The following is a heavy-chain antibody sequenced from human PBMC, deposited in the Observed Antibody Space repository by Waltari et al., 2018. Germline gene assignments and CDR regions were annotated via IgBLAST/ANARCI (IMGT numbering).Heavy chain of an antibody. Sequence: QVQLVQSGAEVKKPGSSVKVSCKASGGTFSSYAISWVRQAPGQGLEWMGGIIPIRGIANDAQKCQGRVTITADKSTSTAYMELSSLRSEDTAVYYCASPRAASPYRYYYYYMDVWGKGTTVTASS. CDR3: ASPRAASPYRYYYYYMDV. CDR1: GGTFSSYA. CDR2: IIPIRGIA. J-gene: IGHJ6*03. D-gene: IGHD3-16*02. V-gene: IGHV1-69*10.